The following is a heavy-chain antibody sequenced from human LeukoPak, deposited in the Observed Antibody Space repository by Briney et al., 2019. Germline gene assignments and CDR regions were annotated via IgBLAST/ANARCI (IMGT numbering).Heavy chain of an antibody. V-gene: IGHV3-74*01. CDR2: INNDGTAT. J-gene: IGHJ4*02. CDR3: ATVSEY. CDR1: GFTFNYFW. Sequence: GGFLRLSCAASGFTFNYFWMHWVRHVPGKGLVWVAGINNDGTATYYADSVKGRFTISRDNAKNTVYLQMNGLRAEDTTVYYCATVSEYWGQGTLVTVSS.